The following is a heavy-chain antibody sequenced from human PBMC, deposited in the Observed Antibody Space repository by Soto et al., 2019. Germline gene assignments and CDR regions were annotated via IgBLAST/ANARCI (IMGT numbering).Heavy chain of an antibody. J-gene: IGHJ6*02. D-gene: IGHD5-18*01. Sequence: GGSLRLSCAASGFTFSSYAMHWVRQAPGKGLEWVAVISYDGSNKYYADSVKGRFTISRDNSKNTLYLQMNSLRAEDTAVYYCARDLCGSYGYCAYYYYGMDVWGQGTTVTVSS. CDR2: ISYDGSNK. CDR3: ARDLCGSYGYCAYYYYGMDV. V-gene: IGHV3-30-3*01. CDR1: GFTFSSYA.